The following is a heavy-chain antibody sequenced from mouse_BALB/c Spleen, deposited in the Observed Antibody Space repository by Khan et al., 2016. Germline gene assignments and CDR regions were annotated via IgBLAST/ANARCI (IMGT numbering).Heavy chain of an antibody. J-gene: IGHJ3*01. D-gene: IGHD2-1*01. Sequence: QIQLVQSGPELKKPGETVKISCKASGYTFTNYGMIWVKQAPGKGLKWMGWINTNTGEPAYAEELKGRFALSLETSASTAYLQISNLKNEDTATXFCARYGKGTWFAYWGQGTLVTVSA. CDR2: INTNTGEP. V-gene: IGHV9-3*02. CDR3: ARYGKGTWFAY. CDR1: GYTFTNYG.